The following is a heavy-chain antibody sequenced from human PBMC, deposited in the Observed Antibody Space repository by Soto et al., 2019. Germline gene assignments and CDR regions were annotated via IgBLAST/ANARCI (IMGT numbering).Heavy chain of an antibody. Sequence: GASVKVSCKASGGTFSSYAISWVRQAPGQGLEWMGGIIPIFGTANYAQKFQGRVTITAGESTSTAYMELSSLRSEDTAVYYCARDVSGPFDYWGQGTLVTISS. CDR2: IIPIFGTA. V-gene: IGHV1-69*13. CDR3: ARDVSGPFDY. J-gene: IGHJ4*02. CDR1: GGTFSSYA.